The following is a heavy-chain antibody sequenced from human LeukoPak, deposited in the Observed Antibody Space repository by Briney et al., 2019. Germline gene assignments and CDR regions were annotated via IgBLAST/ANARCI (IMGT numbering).Heavy chain of an antibody. Sequence: ASVKVSCKASGHTFTGYYMHWVRQAPGQGLEWMGWINPNSGSTNYAQKFQGRVSMTRDTSTSTAYMELSRLRSDDTDVYYCARLAAGQNEFDYWGQGTLVTVSS. CDR3: ARLAAGQNEFDY. CDR1: GHTFTGYY. J-gene: IGHJ4*02. D-gene: IGHD6-13*01. CDR2: INPNSGST. V-gene: IGHV1-2*02.